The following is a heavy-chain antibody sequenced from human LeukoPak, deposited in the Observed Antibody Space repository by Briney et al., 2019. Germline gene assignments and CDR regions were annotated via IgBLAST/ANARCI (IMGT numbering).Heavy chain of an antibody. D-gene: IGHD1-26*01. Sequence: GGSLRLSCAASGFTFSSYAMHWVRQAPGKGLEWVAVISYDGSNKYYADSVKGRFTISRDNSKNTLYLQMNSLRAEDTAVYYCARDRGATTYFDYWGQGTLVTVSS. CDR2: ISYDGSNK. CDR1: GFTFSSYA. J-gene: IGHJ4*02. CDR3: ARDRGATTYFDY. V-gene: IGHV3-30-3*01.